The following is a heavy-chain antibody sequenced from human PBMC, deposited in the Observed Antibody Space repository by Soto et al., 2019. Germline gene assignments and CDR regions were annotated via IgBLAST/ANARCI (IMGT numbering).Heavy chain of an antibody. D-gene: IGHD3-22*01. CDR2: IDPSDSQT. V-gene: IGHV5-10-1*01. CDR1: EGSFADYW. CDR3: ARQIYDSDTGPNFQYYFDS. J-gene: IGHJ4*02. Sequence: EAVQISGERCEGSFADYWITCVRQKPGKGLEWMGRIDPSDSQTYYSPSFRGHVTISATKSITTVFLQWSSLRASDTAMYYCARQIYDSDTGPNFQYYFDSWGQGTPVTVSS.